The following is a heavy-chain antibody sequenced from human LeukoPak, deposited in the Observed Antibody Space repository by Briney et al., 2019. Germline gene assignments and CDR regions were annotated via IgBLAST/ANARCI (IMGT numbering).Heavy chain of an antibody. D-gene: IGHD6-6*01. V-gene: IGHV4-4*07. J-gene: IGHJ6*03. CDR2: IHTSGST. CDR1: GGSITSYY. CDR3: AREGQLVRDYYYYYYMDV. Sequence: SETLSLTCTVSGGSITSYYWSWIRQPAGKGLEWIGRIHTSGSTSYNPSLKSRVTMSVDTSKNQFSLKLSSVTAADTAVYYCAREGQLVRDYYYYYYMDVWGKGTTVTVSS.